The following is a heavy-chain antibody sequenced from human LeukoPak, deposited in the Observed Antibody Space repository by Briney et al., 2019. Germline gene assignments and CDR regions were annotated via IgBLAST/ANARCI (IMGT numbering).Heavy chain of an antibody. CDR1: SDSITSSPYY. Sequence: PSETLSLTCTVSSDSITSSPYYWSWIRQPPGKGLEWIGYIFHRGSTNYNPSLKSRVTISVDTSKNHFSLKLSSVTAADTAVYYCARDAYYYDSSGSRLFDYWGQGTLVTVSS. CDR3: ARDAYYYDSSGSRLFDY. D-gene: IGHD3-22*01. J-gene: IGHJ4*02. CDR2: IFHRGST. V-gene: IGHV4-61*03.